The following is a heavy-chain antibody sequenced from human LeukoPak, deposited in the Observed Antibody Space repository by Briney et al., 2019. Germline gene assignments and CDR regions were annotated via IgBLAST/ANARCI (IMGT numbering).Heavy chain of an antibody. J-gene: IGHJ3*02. CDR1: GDSSSSGVCC. D-gene: IGHD6-19*01. Sequence: SSETLSLTCAVSGDSSSSGVCCWGWSRQSPGNGLEWIGSVDYSGRTYYNPSLKSRATISIDTSKNQFSLKLSSVTAADTAVYYCAREHSSGCCSRVLDIWGQGTMVTVSS. V-gene: IGHV4-39*07. CDR3: AREHSSGCCSRVLDI. CDR2: VDYSGRT.